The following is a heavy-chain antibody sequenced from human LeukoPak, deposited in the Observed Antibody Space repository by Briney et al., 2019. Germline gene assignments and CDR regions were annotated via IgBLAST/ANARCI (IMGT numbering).Heavy chain of an antibody. D-gene: IGHD2-21*01. CDR2: IYPGDSDT. V-gene: IGHV5-51*01. CDR1: EYSFTNNW. Sequence: GESLKISCKASEYSFTNNWIGWVRQMPGKGLEWMGIIYPGDSDTRYRPSFEGQVTISADKSISTAYLQWSSLKASDTATYYCATGDRYWGQGTLVTVSS. J-gene: IGHJ4*02. CDR3: ATGDRY.